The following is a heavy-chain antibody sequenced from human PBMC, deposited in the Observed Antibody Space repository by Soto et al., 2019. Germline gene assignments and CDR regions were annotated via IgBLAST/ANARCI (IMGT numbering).Heavy chain of an antibody. Sequence: PWGSLRLSCAASGFTFTNYAMHWVRQAPGKGLEWVAVISYDGSNKYYADSVKGRFTFSRDNSKNTLYLQMNSLRAEDTAVYYCARDAQPGYSSSSYYYGMDVWGQGTTVTVSS. CDR3: ARDAQPGYSSSSYYYGMDV. CDR1: GFTFTNYA. V-gene: IGHV3-30-3*01. CDR2: ISYDGSNK. J-gene: IGHJ6*02. D-gene: IGHD5-12*01.